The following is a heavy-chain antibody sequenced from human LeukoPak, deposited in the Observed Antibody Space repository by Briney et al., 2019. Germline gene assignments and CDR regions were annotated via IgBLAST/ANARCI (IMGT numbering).Heavy chain of an antibody. CDR1: GFTVSSNY. Sequence: GGSLRLSCAASGFTVSSNYMSRVRQAPGKGLEWVSVIYSGGSTYYADSVKGRFTISRDNSKNTLYLQMNSLRAEDTAVYYCARGVVFIAAAGGYYFDYWGQGTLVTVSS. J-gene: IGHJ4*02. V-gene: IGHV3-53*01. D-gene: IGHD6-13*01. CDR2: IYSGGST. CDR3: ARGVVFIAAAGGYYFDY.